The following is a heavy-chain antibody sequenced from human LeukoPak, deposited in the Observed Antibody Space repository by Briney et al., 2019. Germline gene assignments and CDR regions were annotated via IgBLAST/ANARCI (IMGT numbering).Heavy chain of an antibody. CDR3: ARGVPQRPARLDY. Sequence: SETLSLTCTVSGDSISGYYWSWIRQPPGKGLEWIGSIYYSGSTNYNPSLKSRVTISVDTSKNQFSLKLNSVTAADTAAYYCARGVPQRPARLDYWGQGTLVTVSS. CDR2: IYYSGST. D-gene: IGHD6-25*01. V-gene: IGHV4-59*08. J-gene: IGHJ4*02. CDR1: GDSISGYY.